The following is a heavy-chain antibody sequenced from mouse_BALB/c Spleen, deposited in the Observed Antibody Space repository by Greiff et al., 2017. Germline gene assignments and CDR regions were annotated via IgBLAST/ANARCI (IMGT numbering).Heavy chain of an antibody. Sequence: QVQLQQSGPELVKPGASVRISCKASGYTFTSYYIHWVKQRPGQGLEWIGWIYPGNVNTKYNEKFKGKATLTADKSSSTAYMQLSSLTSEDSAVYFCARGRNANSDYWGQGTTLTVSS. CDR2: IYPGNVNT. V-gene: IGHV1S56*01. CDR3: ARGRNANSDY. J-gene: IGHJ2*01. CDR1: GYTFTSYY.